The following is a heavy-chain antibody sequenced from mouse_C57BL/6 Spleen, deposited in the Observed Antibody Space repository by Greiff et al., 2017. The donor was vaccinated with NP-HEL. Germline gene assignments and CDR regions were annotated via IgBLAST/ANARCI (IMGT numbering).Heavy chain of an antibody. CDR1: GYTFTDYY. V-gene: IGHV1-26*01. D-gene: IGHD2-4*01. Sequence: EVKLQQSGPELVKPGASVKISCKASGYTFTDYYMNWVKQSHGKSLEWIGDINPNNGGTSYNQKFKGKATLTVDKSSSTAYMELRSLTSEDSAVYYCASRIYYDYDGYFDVWGTGTTVTVSS. CDR3: ASRIYYDYDGYFDV. CDR2: INPNNGGT. J-gene: IGHJ1*03.